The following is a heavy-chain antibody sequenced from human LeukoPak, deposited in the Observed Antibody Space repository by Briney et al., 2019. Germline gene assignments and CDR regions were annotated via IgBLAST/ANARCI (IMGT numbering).Heavy chain of an antibody. CDR3: ARVGQGSGNYPLDF. V-gene: IGHV3-48*02. D-gene: IGHD3-10*01. CDR2: ISSSSITI. Sequence: GGSLRLSCAASGFTFSNNSMNWVRQAPGKGLEWVSYISSSSITIHYADSVKGRFTISRDNAKNSLYLQMNSLRDDDTAVYYSARVGQGSGNYPLDFWGQGTLVTVSS. J-gene: IGHJ4*02. CDR1: GFTFSNNS.